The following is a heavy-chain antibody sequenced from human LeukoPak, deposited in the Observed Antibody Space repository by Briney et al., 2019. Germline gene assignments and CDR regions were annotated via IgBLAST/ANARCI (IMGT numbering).Heavy chain of an antibody. D-gene: IGHD2-21*01. CDR3: ATALPGLVSWFYY. Sequence: ASVKVSCKVSGYTLTELSMHWVRQAPGKGLEWMGGFDPEDGETIYAQEFQGRVTMTEDTSTDTAYMELSSLRSEDTAAYYCATALPGLVSWFYYWGQGTLVTVSS. V-gene: IGHV1-24*01. J-gene: IGHJ4*02. CDR2: FDPEDGET. CDR1: GYTLTELS.